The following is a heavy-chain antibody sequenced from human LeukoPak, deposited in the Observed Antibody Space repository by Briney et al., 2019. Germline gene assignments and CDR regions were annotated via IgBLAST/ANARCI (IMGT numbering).Heavy chain of an antibody. J-gene: IGHJ5*02. CDR3: ARDLGQYYDTSDNWFDP. D-gene: IGHD3-22*01. CDR1: RFTFSSYG. Sequence: GGSLRLSCAASRFTFSSYGMNWVRQAPGKGLEWVSYISSSTIYYADSVKGRFTISRDNAKNSLYLQMNSQRAEDTAVYYCARDLGQYYDTSDNWFDPWGQGTLVTVSS. V-gene: IGHV3-48*01. CDR2: ISSSTI.